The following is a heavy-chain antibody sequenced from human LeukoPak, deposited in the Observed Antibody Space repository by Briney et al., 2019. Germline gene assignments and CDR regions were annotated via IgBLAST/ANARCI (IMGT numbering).Heavy chain of an antibody. CDR2: IIPIFGTA. V-gene: IGHV1-69*05. D-gene: IGHD6-13*01. CDR3: ARETGIADAFDI. CDR1: GGTFSSYA. J-gene: IGHJ3*02. Sequence: SVKVSCKASGGTFSSYAISWVRQAPGQGLEWMGGIIPIFGTANYAQKFQGRVTITTDEPTSTAYMELSSLRSEDTAVYYCARETGIADAFDIWGQGTMVTVSS.